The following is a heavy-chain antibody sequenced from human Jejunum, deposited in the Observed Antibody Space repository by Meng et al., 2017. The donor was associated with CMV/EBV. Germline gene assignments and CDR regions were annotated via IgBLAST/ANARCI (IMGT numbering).Heavy chain of an antibody. J-gene: IGHJ4*02. V-gene: IGHV4-4*01. CDR2: IFPSGDT. CDR3: GDPPAGY. CDR1: GGSLIGSNW. Sequence: LCLPCVFSGGSLIGSNWWNWGRPPPGGGLGWVGEIFPSGDTHLNPSLKNPIPISIDNSKNQFSLELTSVTAAGKAVYFCGDPPAGYWGQGVLVTVSS.